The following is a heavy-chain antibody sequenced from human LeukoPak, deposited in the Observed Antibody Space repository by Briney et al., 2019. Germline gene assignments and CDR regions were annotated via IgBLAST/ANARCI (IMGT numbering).Heavy chain of an antibody. V-gene: IGHV1-58*02. CDR3: AAKLGAAYSSSWYVDY. D-gene: IGHD6-13*01. Sequence: GASVKVSCKASGYTFTSYDINWVRQATGQGLEWMGWIVVGSGNTNYAQKFQERVTITRDMSTSTAYMELSSLRSEDTAVYYCAAKLGAAYSSSWYVDYWGQGTLVTVSS. CDR2: IVVGSGNT. CDR1: GYTFTSYD. J-gene: IGHJ4*02.